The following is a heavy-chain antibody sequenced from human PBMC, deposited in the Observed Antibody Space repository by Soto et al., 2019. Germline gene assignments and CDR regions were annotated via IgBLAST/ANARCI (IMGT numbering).Heavy chain of an antibody. V-gene: IGHV4-34*01. J-gene: IGHJ4*02. Sequence: SETLSLTCAVYGLTFSGYSWTWIRQPPGTGLEWIGEINHTGGTNYNPSLKSRVTISVDTSKNQFSLKLTSVTAADTAVYYCARDKITGLFDYWGQGTLVTVSS. CDR1: GLTFSGYS. CDR3: ARDKITGLFDY. CDR2: INHTGGT. D-gene: IGHD2-8*02.